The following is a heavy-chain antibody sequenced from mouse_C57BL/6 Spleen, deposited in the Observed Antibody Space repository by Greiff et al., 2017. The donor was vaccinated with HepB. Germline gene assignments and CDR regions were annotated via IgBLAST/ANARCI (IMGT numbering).Heavy chain of an antibody. CDR2: IRNKANNHAT. CDR1: GFTFSDAW. CDR3: TRRHYDGNAMDY. Sequence: EVQLQESGGGLVQPGGSMKLSCAASGFTFSDAWMDWVRQSPEKGLEWVAEIRNKANNHATYYAESVKGRFTISRDDSKSSVYLQMNSLRAEDTGIYYCTRRHYDGNAMDYWGQRTSVTVSS. J-gene: IGHJ4*01. V-gene: IGHV6-6*01. D-gene: IGHD1-2*01.